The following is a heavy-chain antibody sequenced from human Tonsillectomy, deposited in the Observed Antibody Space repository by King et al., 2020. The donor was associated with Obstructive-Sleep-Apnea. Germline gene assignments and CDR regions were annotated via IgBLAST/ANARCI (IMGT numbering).Heavy chain of an antibody. J-gene: IGHJ5*02. Sequence: QLVQSGGGLVQPGGSLRLSCAASGFTFSSYWMSWVRQAPGKGLEWVANIKEDGSEKYYVDSVKGRFTISRDNAKNSLYLQMNSLRADDTAVYYCARAVASNWFDPWGQGTLVTVSS. V-gene: IGHV3-7*01. CDR3: ARAVASNWFDP. CDR2: IKEDGSEK. CDR1: GFTFSSYW.